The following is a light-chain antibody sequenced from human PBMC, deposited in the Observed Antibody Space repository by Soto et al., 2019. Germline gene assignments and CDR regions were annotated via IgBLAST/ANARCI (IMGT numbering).Light chain of an antibody. CDR1: QSISFY. CDR3: QQSYSTPPEYT. Sequence: DIQMTQSPSSLSAPVGDTVTITCRASQSISFYLNWYQQKPGKAPKDLIYSASRLQTGVPSRFSGSGSGTDFPLTISSLQTDDFATYFCQQSYSTPPEYTFGQGTKMEIK. CDR2: SAS. V-gene: IGKV1-39*01. J-gene: IGKJ2*01.